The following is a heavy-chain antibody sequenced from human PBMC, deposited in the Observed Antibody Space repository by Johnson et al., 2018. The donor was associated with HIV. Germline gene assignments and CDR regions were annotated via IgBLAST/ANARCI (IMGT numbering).Heavy chain of an antibody. Sequence: VQSVESGGGVVRPGGSLRLSCAASGFTFDDYGMSWVRQAPGKGLEWVSGITWTGGSIGYADPVTGRFTISRDNSKNTLYLQMNSLRAEDTAVYYCAKEGNYNFWSGYHHDAFDIWGQGTMVTVSS. CDR1: GFTFDDYG. CDR3: AKEGNYNFWSGYHHDAFDI. J-gene: IGHJ3*02. V-gene: IGHV3-20*04. CDR2: ITWTGGSI. D-gene: IGHD3-3*01.